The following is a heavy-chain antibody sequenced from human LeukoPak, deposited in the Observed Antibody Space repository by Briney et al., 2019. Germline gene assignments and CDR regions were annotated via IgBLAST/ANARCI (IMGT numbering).Heavy chain of an antibody. J-gene: IGHJ3*02. CDR3: ARVQYCSSTSCPRNAFDI. D-gene: IGHD2-2*01. CDR2: IIPIFGTA. Sequence: GASVKVSCKASGYTFTSYGISWVRQAPGQGLEWMGGIIPIFGTANYAQKFQGRVTITADESTSTAYMELSSLRSEDTAVYYCARVQYCSSTSCPRNAFDIWGQGTMVTVSS. V-gene: IGHV1-69*13. CDR1: GYTFTSYG.